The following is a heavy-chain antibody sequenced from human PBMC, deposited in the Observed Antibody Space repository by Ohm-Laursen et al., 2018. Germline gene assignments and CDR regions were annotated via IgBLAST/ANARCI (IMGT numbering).Heavy chain of an antibody. Sequence: SLRLSCSASGFTLSSYDINWVRQAPGKGLEWVSSISSSSYIYYADSVKGRFTISRDNAKNSLYLQMNSLRAEDTAVYYCARDGMEVTLDYWGQGTLVTVSS. D-gene: IGHD1-1*01. V-gene: IGHV3-21*01. CDR2: ISSSSYI. J-gene: IGHJ4*02. CDR3: ARDGMEVTLDY. CDR1: GFTLSSYD.